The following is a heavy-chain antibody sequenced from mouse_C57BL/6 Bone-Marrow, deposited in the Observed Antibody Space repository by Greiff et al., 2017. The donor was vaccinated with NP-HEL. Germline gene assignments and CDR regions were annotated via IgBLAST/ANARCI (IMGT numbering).Heavy chain of an antibody. V-gene: IGHV1-78*01. CDR2: IYPRDGST. J-gene: IGHJ1*03. CDR1: GYTFTDHT. Sequence: QVQLKQSDAELVKPGASVKISCKVSGYTFTDHTIHWMKQRPEQGLEWIGYIYPRDGSTKYNEKFKGKATLTADKSSSTAYMQRNSLTSEDSAVYFCARWNFLLNYYGSSYWYFDVWGTGTTVTVSS. D-gene: IGHD1-1*01. CDR3: ARWNFLLNYYGSSYWYFDV.